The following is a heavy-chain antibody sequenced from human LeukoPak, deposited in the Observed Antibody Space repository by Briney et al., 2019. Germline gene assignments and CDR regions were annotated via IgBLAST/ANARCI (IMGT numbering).Heavy chain of an antibody. CDR3: ARGSYSGSYFDWFDP. D-gene: IGHD1-26*01. Sequence: SETLSLTCAVYGGSFSGYYWSWIRQPPGKGLEWIGYIYYSGSTNYNPSLKSRVTISVDTSKNQFSLKLSSVTAADTAVYYCARGSYSGSYFDWFDPWGQGTLVTVSS. CDR2: IYYSGST. V-gene: IGHV4-59*01. J-gene: IGHJ5*02. CDR1: GGSFSGYY.